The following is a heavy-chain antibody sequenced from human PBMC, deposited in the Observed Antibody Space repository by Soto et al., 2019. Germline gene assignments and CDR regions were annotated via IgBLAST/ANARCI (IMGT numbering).Heavy chain of an antibody. V-gene: IGHV4-59*08. D-gene: IGHD3-9*01. CDR3: ARIITGYYMGNPLCTVYYMDA. J-gene: IGHJ6*03. CDR2: IYYSGST. Sequence: AETLSLTCTVSGASISSYYWSWIRPPPGKGLEWIGYIYYSGSTNYNPSLKSRVTISVDTSKNQFSLKLSSVTAADTAVYYCARIITGYYMGNPLCTVYYMDACGKGTAVTVS. CDR1: GASISSYY.